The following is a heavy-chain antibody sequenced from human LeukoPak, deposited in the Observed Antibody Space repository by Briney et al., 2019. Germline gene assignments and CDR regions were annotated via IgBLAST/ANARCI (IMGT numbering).Heavy chain of an antibody. D-gene: IGHD2-2*01. V-gene: IGHV4-4*07. Sequence: SETLSLTCTVSGGSISSYYWSWIRQPAGKGLEWIGRIYTSGSTNYNPSLKSRVTMSVDTSKNQFSLELSSVTAADTAVYYCARDRTYCSSTSCYSSAFNIWGQGTMVTVSS. CDR2: IYTSGST. J-gene: IGHJ3*02. CDR1: GGSISSYY. CDR3: ARDRTYCSSTSCYSSAFNI.